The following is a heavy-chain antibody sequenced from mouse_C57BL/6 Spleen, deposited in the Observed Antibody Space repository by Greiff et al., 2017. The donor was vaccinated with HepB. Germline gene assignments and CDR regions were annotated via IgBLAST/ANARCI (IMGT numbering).Heavy chain of an antibody. D-gene: IGHD1-1*01. J-gene: IGHJ4*01. CDR1: GFSLTSYG. Sequence: QVQLQQSGPGLVQPSQSLSITCTVSGFSLTSYGVHWVRQSPGKGLEWLGVIWRGGSTDYNAAFMSRLSITKDNSKSQVFFKMNSLQADDTAIYYCAFSSITTVVAGTGAMDYWGQGTSVTVSS. V-gene: IGHV2-5*01. CDR3: AFSSITTVVAGTGAMDY. CDR2: IWRGGST.